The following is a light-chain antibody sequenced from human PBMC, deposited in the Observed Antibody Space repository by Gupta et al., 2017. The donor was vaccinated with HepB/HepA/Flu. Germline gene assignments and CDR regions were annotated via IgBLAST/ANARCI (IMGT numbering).Light chain of an antibody. CDR3: AAWDNTLRGHVV. Sequence: SVLTKPPTASGTPGQRATISWSGTGSNIGSNYVYWYQQLPGTAPKLLIYRNNERPSGVPDRFSGSKFGTSASLAISGLRSEDEADYHCAAWDNTLRGHVVFGGGTKLTVL. J-gene: IGLJ2*01. V-gene: IGLV1-47*01. CDR1: GSNIGSNY. CDR2: RNN.